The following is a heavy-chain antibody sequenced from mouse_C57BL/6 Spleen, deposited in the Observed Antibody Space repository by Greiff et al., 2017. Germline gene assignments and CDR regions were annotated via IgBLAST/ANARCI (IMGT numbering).Heavy chain of an antibody. D-gene: IGHD2-4*01. V-gene: IGHV1-82*01. J-gene: IGHJ4*01. CDR3: ARCDYDEGYAMDY. Sequence: QVQLKESGPELVKPGASVKISCKASGYAFSSSWMNWVKQRPGQGLEWIGRIYPGDGDTNYNGKFKGKATLTADKSSSTAYMQLSSLTSEDSAVYFCARCDYDEGYAMDYWGQGTSVTVSS. CDR1: GYAFSSSW. CDR2: IYPGDGDT.